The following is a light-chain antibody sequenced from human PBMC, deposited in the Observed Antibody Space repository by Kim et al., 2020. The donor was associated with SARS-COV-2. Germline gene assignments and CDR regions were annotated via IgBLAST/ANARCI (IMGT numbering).Light chain of an antibody. CDR2: AAS. V-gene: IGKV1-27*01. CDR1: QGISNY. Sequence: ASVGDRVTITCRASQGISNYLAWYQQRPGKVPKLLIYAASTLQSGVPSRFSGSGSGTDFTLTISTLQPEDVATYYCQKYNSVPWTFGQGTKVDIK. J-gene: IGKJ1*01. CDR3: QKYNSVPWT.